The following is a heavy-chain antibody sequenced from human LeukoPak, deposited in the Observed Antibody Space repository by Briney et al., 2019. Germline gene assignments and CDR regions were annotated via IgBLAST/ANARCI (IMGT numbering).Heavy chain of an antibody. CDR3: ATSCCPYYFDY. Sequence: GGSLRLSCAASGFTFSSYAMSWVRQAPGKGLEWVANIKQDGSEKYYVDSVKGRFTISRDNAKNSLYLQMNSLRAEDTAVYYCATSCCPYYFDYWGQGTLVTVSS. J-gene: IGHJ4*02. D-gene: IGHD2-2*01. CDR1: GFTFSSYA. V-gene: IGHV3-7*01. CDR2: IKQDGSEK.